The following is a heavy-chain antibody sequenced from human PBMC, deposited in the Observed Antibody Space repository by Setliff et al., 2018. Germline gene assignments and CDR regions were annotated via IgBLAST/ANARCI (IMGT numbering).Heavy chain of an antibody. CDR3: ARSESCGATNCSPFDY. J-gene: IGHJ4*02. Sequence: GGSLRLSCAASGFTFSTYRMHWVRQAPGKGLEWVAVIWDDGVKKYHADSVKGRFTISRDNAENSLYLQMNSLRAEDTAVYYCARSESCGATNCSPFDYWGQGTLVTVSS. D-gene: IGHD2-2*01. V-gene: IGHV3-33*08. CDR2: IWDDGVKK. CDR1: GFTFSTYR.